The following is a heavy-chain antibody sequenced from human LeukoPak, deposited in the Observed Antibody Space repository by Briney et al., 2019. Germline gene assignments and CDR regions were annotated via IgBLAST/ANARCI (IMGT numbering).Heavy chain of an antibody. CDR2: INPNSGGT. D-gene: IGHD4-23*01. CDR3: ARNYGGNSSPDY. J-gene: IGHJ4*02. CDR1: GYTFTGYY. V-gene: IGHV1-2*02. Sequence: ASVKVSCKASGYTFTGYYMHWVRQAPGQGLEWMGWINPNSGGTNYAQKFQGRVTMTRDTSISTAYMELSRLRSDDTAVYYCARNYGGNSSPDYWGQGTLVTVSS.